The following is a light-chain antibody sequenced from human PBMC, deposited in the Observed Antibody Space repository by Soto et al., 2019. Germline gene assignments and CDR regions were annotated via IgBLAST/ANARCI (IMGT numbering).Light chain of an antibody. V-gene: IGKV4-1*01. Sequence: DIVMTQSPDSLAVPLGERATINCKSSQSVLYRSNSKNYFSWYQQKPGQPPKLLIYWASTRKSGVPDRFSGSGSVTDFTLTISSLQAEDVAVYYYQQYYNTPYTFGQGTKLEIK. CDR3: QQYYNTPYT. CDR1: QSVLYRSNSKNY. J-gene: IGKJ2*01. CDR2: WAS.